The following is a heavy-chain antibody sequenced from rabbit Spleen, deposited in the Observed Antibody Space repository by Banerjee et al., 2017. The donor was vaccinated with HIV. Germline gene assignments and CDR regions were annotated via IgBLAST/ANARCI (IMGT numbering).Heavy chain of an antibody. Sequence: QEQLVESGGGLVQPEGSLTLTCTASGFSFSSHYYMSWVRQAPGKGLEWIGCIDTGDYRTWHASWVKGRFTISKTSSTTVTLQVTRLTAADTATYFCARDTSSSFSSYGMDLWGPGTLVTVS. J-gene: IGHJ6*01. D-gene: IGHD1-1*01. CDR1: GFSFSSHYY. CDR3: ARDTSSSFSSYGMDL. CDR2: IDTGDYRT. V-gene: IGHV1S45*01.